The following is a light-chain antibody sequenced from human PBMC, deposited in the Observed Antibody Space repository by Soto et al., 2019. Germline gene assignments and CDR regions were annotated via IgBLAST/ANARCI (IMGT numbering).Light chain of an antibody. CDR1: QSVDSY. V-gene: IGKV3-11*01. CDR3: QYYDTLPPHT. Sequence: EIVLTQSPASLSLSPGERATLSCRASQSVDSYLVWYQQKPGQAPRLLIFGASNRATGIPARFSGSGSGTDFTLTINSLEPEDVATYYCQYYDTLPPHTFGPGTKLQIK. CDR2: GAS. J-gene: IGKJ2*01.